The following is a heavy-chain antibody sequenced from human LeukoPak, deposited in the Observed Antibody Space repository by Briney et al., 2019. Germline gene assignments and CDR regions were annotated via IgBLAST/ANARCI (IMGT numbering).Heavy chain of an antibody. CDR1: GGSISSSSYY. Sequence: PSETLSLTCTVSGGSISSSSYYWGWIRQPPGKGLEWIGSIYYSGSTYYNPSLKSRVTISVDTSKNQFSLKLSSVTAADTAVYYCARTVIAAAGRGDYWGQGTLVTVSS. V-gene: IGHV4-39*07. CDR3: ARTVIAAAGRGDY. D-gene: IGHD6-13*01. CDR2: IYYSGST. J-gene: IGHJ4*02.